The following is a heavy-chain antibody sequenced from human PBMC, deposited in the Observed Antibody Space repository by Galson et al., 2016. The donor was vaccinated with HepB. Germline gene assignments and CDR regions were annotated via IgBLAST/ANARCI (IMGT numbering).Heavy chain of an antibody. CDR2: MNPDSGTT. CDR3: ARSVWFGELYLDP. V-gene: IGHV1-8*01. J-gene: IGHJ5*02. D-gene: IGHD3-10*01. CDR1: GDTFTSYQ. Sequence: SVKVSCKASGDTFTSYQVHWVRQASGQGLEWMGWMNPDSGTTGYAQKFQGRVTMTRDTSISTVYMELGSLRSEDTAVYYCARSVWFGELYLDPWGQGTLVTVSS.